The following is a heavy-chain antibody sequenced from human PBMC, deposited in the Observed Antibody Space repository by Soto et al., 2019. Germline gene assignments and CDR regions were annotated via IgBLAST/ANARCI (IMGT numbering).Heavy chain of an antibody. V-gene: IGHV1-46*01. J-gene: IGHJ5*02. D-gene: IGHD3-10*01. CDR1: GYIFINYY. Sequence: ASVKVSCKASGYIFINYYMHWVRQAPGQGLGWMGIINPSGGSATYSQKFQGRVTMTRDTSTSTVYMELSSLRSEDSAVYYCARAGSGSFYHWLDPWGQGTLVTVSS. CDR3: ARAGSGSFYHWLDP. CDR2: INPSGGSA.